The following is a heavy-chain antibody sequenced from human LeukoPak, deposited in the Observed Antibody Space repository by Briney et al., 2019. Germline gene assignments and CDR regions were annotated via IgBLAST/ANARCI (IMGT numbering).Heavy chain of an antibody. CDR2: ISWNSGSI. CDR3: ARRIVVVAAATNWFDP. D-gene: IGHD2-15*01. V-gene: IGHV3-9*01. Sequence: GRSLRLSCAASGFTFDDYAMHWVRQAPGKGLEWVSGISWNSGSIGYADSVKGRFTISRDNAKNSLYLQMSSLRAEDTAVYYCARRIVVVAAATNWFDPWGQGTLVTVSS. J-gene: IGHJ5*02. CDR1: GFTFDDYA.